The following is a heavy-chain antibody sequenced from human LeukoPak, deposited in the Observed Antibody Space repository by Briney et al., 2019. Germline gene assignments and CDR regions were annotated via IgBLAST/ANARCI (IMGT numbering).Heavy chain of an antibody. CDR3: AKDPHRQGPYYFDY. Sequence: GRSLRLSCAASGFTFDDYAMSWVRQAPGKGLEWVSAISGSGGSTYYADSVKGRFTISRDNSKNTLYLQMNSLRAEDTAVYYCAKDPHRQGPYYFDYWGQGTLVTVSS. J-gene: IGHJ4*02. V-gene: IGHV3-23*01. CDR2: ISGSGGST. CDR1: GFTFDDYA.